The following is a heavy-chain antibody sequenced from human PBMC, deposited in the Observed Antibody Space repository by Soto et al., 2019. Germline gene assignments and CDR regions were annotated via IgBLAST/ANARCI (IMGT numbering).Heavy chain of an antibody. V-gene: IGHV4-30-4*01. D-gene: IGHD3-16*01. J-gene: IGHJ6*02. Sequence: SETLSLTCTVSGGSISSGDYYWSWIRQPPGKGLEWIGYIYYSGSTYYNPSLKSRVTISVDTSKNQFSLKLSSVTAADTAVYYCARGEEHYYYYGMDGWGQGTTVTVSS. CDR2: IYYSGST. CDR3: ARGEEHYYYYGMDG. CDR1: GGSISSGDYY.